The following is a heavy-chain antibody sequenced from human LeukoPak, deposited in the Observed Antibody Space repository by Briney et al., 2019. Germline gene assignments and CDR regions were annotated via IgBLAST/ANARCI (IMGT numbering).Heavy chain of an antibody. CDR3: ARDQFVFGLFDY. V-gene: IGHV3-53*01. J-gene: IGHJ4*02. Sequence: GGSLRHSCSASGYTISSDYMSWLRQAPGKGLEWVSVIYSGGSTYYADSVKGRFTISRDSSKNTLYLQMNSLRAEDTAVYYCARDQFVFGLFDYWAQGTLVTVSS. D-gene: IGHD3/OR15-3a*01. CDR2: IYSGGST. CDR1: GYTISSDY.